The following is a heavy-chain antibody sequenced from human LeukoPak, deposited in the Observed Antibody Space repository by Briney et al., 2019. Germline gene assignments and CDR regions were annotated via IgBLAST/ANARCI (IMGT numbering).Heavy chain of an antibody. Sequence: GGSLRLSCAASGFTFSNAWMSWVRQASGKGLEWVGRIRSKANSYATAYAASVKGRFTISRDDSKNTAYLQMNSLKTEDTAVYYCTSRTTYFDYWGQGTLVTVSS. CDR3: TSRTTYFDY. D-gene: IGHD4-11*01. J-gene: IGHJ4*02. CDR2: IRSKANSYAT. CDR1: GFTFSNAW. V-gene: IGHV3-73*01.